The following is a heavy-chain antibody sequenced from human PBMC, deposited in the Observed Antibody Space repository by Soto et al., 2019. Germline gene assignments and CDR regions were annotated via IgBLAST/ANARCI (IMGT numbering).Heavy chain of an antibody. CDR2: ISSSSSTI. CDR3: ARHPERIAQIGWFDP. Sequence: GGSLRLSRAASGFTFSSYSMNWVRQAPGKGLEWVSYISSSSSTIYYADSVKGRFTISRDNAKNSLYLQMNSLRAEDTAVYYCARHPERIAQIGWFDPWGQGTLVTVSS. D-gene: IGHD6-13*01. CDR1: GFTFSSYS. V-gene: IGHV3-48*01. J-gene: IGHJ5*02.